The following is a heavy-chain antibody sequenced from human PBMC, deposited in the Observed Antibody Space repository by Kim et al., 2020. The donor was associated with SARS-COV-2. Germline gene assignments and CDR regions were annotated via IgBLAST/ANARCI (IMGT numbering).Heavy chain of an antibody. CDR1: GDSISSSKW. CDR3: AVAVAATGSAYFDY. V-gene: IGHV4-4*02. CDR2: IYHRGIT. J-gene: IGHJ4*02. D-gene: IGHD6-19*01. Sequence: SETLSLTCAVFGDSISSSKWWRWVRQSPGKGLEWLGEIYHRGITNYNPSLKSRVTMSLDKSKNQFSLKLNSVTAADTAVYYCAVAVAATGSAYFDYWGQGTLVTVSS.